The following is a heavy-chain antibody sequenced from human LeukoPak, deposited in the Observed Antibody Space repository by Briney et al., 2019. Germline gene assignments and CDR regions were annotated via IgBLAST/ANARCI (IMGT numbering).Heavy chain of an antibody. CDR3: ARDRGTVAPSWYYYGMDV. D-gene: IGHD4-23*01. Sequence: SVKVSCKASGGTFSSYAISWVRQAPGQGLEWMGGIIPIFGTANYAQKFQGRVTITADESTSTAYMELSSLRSEDTAVYYCARDRGTVAPSWYYYGMDVWGQGTTVTVSS. V-gene: IGHV1-69*13. CDR2: IIPIFGTA. J-gene: IGHJ6*02. CDR1: GGTFSSYA.